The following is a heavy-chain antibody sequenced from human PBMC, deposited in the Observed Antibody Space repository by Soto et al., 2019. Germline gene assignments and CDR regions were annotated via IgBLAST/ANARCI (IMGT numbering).Heavy chain of an antibody. CDR3: ARGPLRGFGELLPYYYDMDV. CDR2: INPSGGHT. D-gene: IGHD3-10*01. V-gene: IGHV1-46*01. J-gene: IGHJ6*02. Sequence: VASVKVSCKASGYTFTSYYLHWVRQAPGQGLEWMGIINPSGGHTSYAQKFHGRVTMTSDTSTSTVYMELSSLISEDTAVYYCARGPLRGFGELLPYYYDMDVWGQGTTVTVSS. CDR1: GYTFTSYY.